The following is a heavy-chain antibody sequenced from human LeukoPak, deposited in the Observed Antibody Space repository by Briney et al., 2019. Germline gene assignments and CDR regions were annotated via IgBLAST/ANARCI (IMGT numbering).Heavy chain of an antibody. J-gene: IGHJ4*02. CDR3: AREPIAAGIDY. Sequence: GGSLRLSCAASGFTFCDYYMSWVRQAPGEGLGGVSDIISSRIYKYYADAVKGRCTISRDNAKNSLYLQVDHLRAEGPAHDLCAREPIAAGIDYWGQGTLVTVSS. D-gene: IGHD6-13*01. CDR1: GFTFCDYY. V-gene: IGHV3-11*06. CDR2: IISSRIYK.